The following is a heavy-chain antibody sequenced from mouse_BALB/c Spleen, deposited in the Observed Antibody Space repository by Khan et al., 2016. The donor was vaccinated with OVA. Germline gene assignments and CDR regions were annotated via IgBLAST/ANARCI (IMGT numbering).Heavy chain of an antibody. V-gene: IGHV1-20*02. Sequence: VRLQQSGPELVKPGASVKLSCKASGYSFTGYFMNWVMQSLGKSLEWIGRINPHIGETFYNQKFKGKATLTVDESSSTVYMELRSLASEDSAVYYCTRVYRSDFDYWGQGTTLTVSS. CDR2: INPHIGET. CDR1: GYSFTGYF. CDR3: TRVYRSDFDY. J-gene: IGHJ2*01. D-gene: IGHD1-1*01.